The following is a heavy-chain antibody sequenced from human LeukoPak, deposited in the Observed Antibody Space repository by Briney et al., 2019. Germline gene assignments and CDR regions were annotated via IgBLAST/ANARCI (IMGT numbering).Heavy chain of an antibody. CDR3: ARHAPYCSGGSCYLYYYYMDV. CDR1: GYSFTSYW. D-gene: IGHD2-15*01. CDR2: IYPGDSDT. Sequence: GESLKISCKGSGYSFTSYWIGWVRPMPGKGLEWMGIIYPGDSDTRYSPSFQGQVTISADKSISTAYLQWSSLKASDTAMYYCARHAPYCSGGSCYLYYYYMDVWGKGTTVTVSS. J-gene: IGHJ6*03. V-gene: IGHV5-51*01.